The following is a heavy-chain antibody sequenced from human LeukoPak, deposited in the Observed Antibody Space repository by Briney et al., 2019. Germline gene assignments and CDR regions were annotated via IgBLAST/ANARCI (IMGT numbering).Heavy chain of an antibody. V-gene: IGHV4-34*01. D-gene: IGHD3-22*01. J-gene: IGHJ6*02. CDR3: AQGDYYYDSRVLGYYYGMDV. CDR2: INHSGST. CDR1: GGSLSGYY. Sequence: SETLSLTCAVYGGSLSGYYWSWIRQPPGKGLEWIGEINHSGSTNYNPSLKSRVTISVDTSKNQFSLKLSSVTAADTAVYYCAQGDYYYDSRVLGYYYGMDVWGQGTTVTVSS.